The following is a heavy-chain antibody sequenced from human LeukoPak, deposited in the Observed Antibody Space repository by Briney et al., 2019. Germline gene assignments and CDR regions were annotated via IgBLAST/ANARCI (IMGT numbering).Heavy chain of an antibody. CDR3: ARAKRDSSADY. CDR1: GGSISSGGYA. CDR2: IYHSGST. V-gene: IGHV4-30-2*01. J-gene: IGHJ4*02. D-gene: IGHD3-22*01. Sequence: SQTLSLTCAVSGGSISSGGYAWSWIRQPPGKGLEWIGYIYHSGSTYYNPSLKSRVTISVDRSKNQFSLKLSSVTAADTAVYYCARAKRDSSADYWGQGTLVTVSS.